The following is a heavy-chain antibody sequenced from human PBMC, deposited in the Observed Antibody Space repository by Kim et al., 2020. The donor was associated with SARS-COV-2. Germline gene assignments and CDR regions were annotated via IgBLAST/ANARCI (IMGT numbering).Heavy chain of an antibody. CDR3: AKDCGLLWFGELSYGMDV. D-gene: IGHD3-10*01. CDR2: ISWNSGSI. Sequence: SLRLSCAASGFTFDDYAMHWVRQAPGKGLEWVSGISWNSGSIGYADSVKGRFTISRDNAKNSLYLQMNSLRAEDTALYYCAKDCGLLWFGELSYGMDVWGQGTTVTVSS. CDR1: GFTFDDYA. V-gene: IGHV3-9*01. J-gene: IGHJ6*02.